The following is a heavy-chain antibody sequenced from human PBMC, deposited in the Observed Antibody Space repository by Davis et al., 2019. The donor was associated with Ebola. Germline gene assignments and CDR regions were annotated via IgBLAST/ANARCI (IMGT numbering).Heavy chain of an antibody. J-gene: IGHJ6*02. D-gene: IGHD2-8*01. Sequence: GESLKISCAASGFTFSSYAMSWVRQAPGKGLEWVSAISGSGGSTYYADSVKGRFTISRDNSKNTLYLQMNSLRAEDTAVYYCAKTDCTNGVCTGMDVWGQGTTVTVSS. CDR2: ISGSGGST. V-gene: IGHV3-23*01. CDR1: GFTFSSYA. CDR3: AKTDCTNGVCTGMDV.